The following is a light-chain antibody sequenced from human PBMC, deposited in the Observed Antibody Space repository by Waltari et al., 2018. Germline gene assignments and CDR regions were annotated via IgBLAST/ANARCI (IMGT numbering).Light chain of an antibody. Sequence: QLVLTQSPSASASLGASVKLTCTLSSGPSSDAIAWHPQQPQKGPRYLMKLNSDGSHKKGDGIPDRFSGSSSGTERFLTISSLQSEDEGDYYCQTWGTGFQVFGTGTKVTVL. CDR2: LNSDGSH. V-gene: IGLV4-69*01. CDR1: SGPSSDA. CDR3: QTWGTGFQV. J-gene: IGLJ1*01.